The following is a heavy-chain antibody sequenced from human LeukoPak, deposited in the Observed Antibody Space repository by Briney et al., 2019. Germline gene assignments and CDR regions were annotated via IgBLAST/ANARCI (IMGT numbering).Heavy chain of an antibody. CDR1: GYSISSGYY. D-gene: IGHD4-17*01. J-gene: IGHJ5*02. CDR2: IYYSGST. Sequence: SETLSLTCTVSGYSISSGYYWGWIRQPPGKGLEWIGSIYYSGSTYYNPSLKSRVTISVDTSKNQFSLKLSSVTAADTAVYYCARDSPLYGDYPENWFDPWGQGTLVTVSS. V-gene: IGHV4-38-2*02. CDR3: ARDSPLYGDYPENWFDP.